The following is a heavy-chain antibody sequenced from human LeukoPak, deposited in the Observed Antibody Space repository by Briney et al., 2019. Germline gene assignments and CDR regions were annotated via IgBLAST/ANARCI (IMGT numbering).Heavy chain of an antibody. V-gene: IGHV4-30-2*01. Sequence: PSQTLSLTCTVSGGSLSSGGYYWSWIRQPPGTGLEWIGYIYHSGSTYYNPSLKSRDTISVDRSKNQFSLKLSSVTAADTAVYYCARETTYYYDSSGSAWGQGTLVTVSS. CDR2: IYHSGST. J-gene: IGHJ4*02. CDR1: GGSLSSGGYY. D-gene: IGHD3-22*01. CDR3: ARETTYYYDSSGSA.